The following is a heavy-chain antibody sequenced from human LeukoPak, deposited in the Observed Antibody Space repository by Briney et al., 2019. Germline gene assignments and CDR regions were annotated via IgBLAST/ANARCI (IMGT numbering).Heavy chain of an antibody. D-gene: IGHD5-18*01. V-gene: IGHV1-2*02. J-gene: IGHJ4*02. Sequence: GASVKVSCKASGYTFTGYYLHWVRQAPGQGLEWMGWINPNSAGTNYAQKFQGRVTMTGDTSISTAYMELSRLSSDDTVIYYCAGRPDTAMVAIFDYWGQGTLVTVSS. CDR3: AGRPDTAMVAIFDY. CDR1: GYTFTGYY. CDR2: INPNSAGT.